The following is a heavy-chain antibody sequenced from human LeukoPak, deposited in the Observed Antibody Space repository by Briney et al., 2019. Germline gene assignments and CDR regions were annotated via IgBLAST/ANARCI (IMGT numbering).Heavy chain of an antibody. CDR2: ISPNSGGT. D-gene: IGHD3-10*01. Sequence: ASVKVSCKASVFTFSGYYMDWVRQAPGQGLEWMAWISPNSGGTNNVQNFQGRITVTRDTSISTDYMEISGLTSDNTALYYCAREPSGSGGYDYWGQGTLVTVSS. J-gene: IGHJ4*02. CDR3: AREPSGSGGYDY. V-gene: IGHV1-2*02. CDR1: VFTFSGYY.